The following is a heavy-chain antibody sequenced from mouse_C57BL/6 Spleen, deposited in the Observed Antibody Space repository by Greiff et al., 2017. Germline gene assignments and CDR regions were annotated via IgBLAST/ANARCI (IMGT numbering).Heavy chain of an antibody. CDR2: INPNNGGT. D-gene: IGHD2-12*01. V-gene: IGHV1-26*01. CDR1: GYTFTDYY. Sequence: VQLQQSGPELVKPGASVKISCKASGYTFTDYYMNWVKQSHGKSLEWIGDINPNNGGTSYNQKFKGKATLTVDKSSSTAYMELRSLTSEDSAVYYCATYSKGYYAMDYWGQGTSVTVSS. J-gene: IGHJ4*01. CDR3: ATYSKGYYAMDY.